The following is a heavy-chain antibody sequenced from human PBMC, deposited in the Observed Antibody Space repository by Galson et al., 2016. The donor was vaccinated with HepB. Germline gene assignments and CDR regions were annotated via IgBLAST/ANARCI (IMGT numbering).Heavy chain of an antibody. CDR1: GFTFSGYY. V-gene: IGHV3-11*01. J-gene: IGHJ4*02. D-gene: IGHD3-3*01. CDR3: ARDNGDFWSGYTDGLFDY. Sequence: SLRLSCAASGFTFSGYYMSWIRQAPGKGLEWVSYISSSGSTIYYADSVKGRFTISRDNAKNSLYQQMNSLRAEDTAVYYWARDNGDFWSGYTDGLFDYWGQGTLVTVSS. CDR2: ISSSGSTI.